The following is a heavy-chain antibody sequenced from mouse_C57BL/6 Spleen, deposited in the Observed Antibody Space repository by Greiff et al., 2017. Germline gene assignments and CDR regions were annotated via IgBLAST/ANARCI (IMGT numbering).Heavy chain of an antibody. D-gene: IGHD2-1*01. J-gene: IGHJ2*01. CDR1: GFNIKDDY. CDR2: IDPENGDT. CDR3: TTGDYGNPFDY. Sequence: VQLKESGAELVRPGASVKLSCTASGFNIKDDYMHWVKQRPEQGLEWIGWIDPENGDTEYASKFQGKATITADTSSNTAYLPLSSLTSEDTAVYYCTTGDYGNPFDYWGQGTTLTVSS. V-gene: IGHV14-4*01.